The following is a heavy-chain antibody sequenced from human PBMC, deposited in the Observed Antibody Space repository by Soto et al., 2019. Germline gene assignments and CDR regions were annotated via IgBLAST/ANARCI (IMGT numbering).Heavy chain of an antibody. CDR1: GYTLTSYY. Sequence: SVKVSCRSSGYTLTSYYMHSVRQAPGQGLEWMGIINPSGGSTSYAQKFHGRVTMTRDTSTSTVYMEQSSLRSEDTAVYYWARDAEMATNYFDYWGHGTVATVSS. D-gene: IGHD5-12*01. CDR3: ARDAEMATNYFDY. CDR2: INPSGGST. J-gene: IGHJ4*01. V-gene: IGHV1-46*01.